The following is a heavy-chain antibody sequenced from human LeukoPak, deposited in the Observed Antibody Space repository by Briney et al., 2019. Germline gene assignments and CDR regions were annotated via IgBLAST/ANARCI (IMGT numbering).Heavy chain of an antibody. J-gene: IGHJ6*02. CDR3: ARRSNWNDPYYYGMDV. V-gene: IGHV1-46*01. D-gene: IGHD1-1*01. Sequence: ASVKVSCKASGNTFTRYYIHWVRQAPGQGLEWMGIINPSGGSTSYAQKFQGRVTMTRDTSTSTVYMELSSLRSEDTAVYYCARRSNWNDPYYYGMDVWGQGTTVTVSS. CDR1: GNTFTRYY. CDR2: INPSGGST.